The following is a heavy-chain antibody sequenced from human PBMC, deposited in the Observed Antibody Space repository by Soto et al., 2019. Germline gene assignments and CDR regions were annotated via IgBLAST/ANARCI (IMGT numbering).Heavy chain of an antibody. CDR2: IIPILGIA. D-gene: IGHD2-21*01. CDR3: ARPRSYCGGDCYDAFDI. Sequence: QVQLVQSGAEVKKPGSSVKVSCKASGGTFSSYTISWVRQAPGQGLEWMGRIIPILGIANYAQKFQGRVTITADKSTSTAYMDLSSLRSEDTAVYYCARPRSYCGGDCYDAFDIWGQGTMVTVSS. V-gene: IGHV1-69*02. J-gene: IGHJ3*02. CDR1: GGTFSSYT.